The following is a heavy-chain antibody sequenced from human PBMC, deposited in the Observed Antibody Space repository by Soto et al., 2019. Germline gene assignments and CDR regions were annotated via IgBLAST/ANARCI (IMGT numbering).Heavy chain of an antibody. CDR2: IYSSGNT. J-gene: IGHJ5*02. CDR1: GGTISGYY. Sequence: PSETLSLTCSVSGGTISGYYWTWIRQPAGKGLEWIGRIYSSGNTKYNPSLQSRVTMSLDTSNNQFSLRLTSVTAADTAVYYCARGQRFSEWLEPWGKGTLVTVSA. V-gene: IGHV4-4*07. CDR3: ARGQRFSEWLEP. D-gene: IGHD3-3*01.